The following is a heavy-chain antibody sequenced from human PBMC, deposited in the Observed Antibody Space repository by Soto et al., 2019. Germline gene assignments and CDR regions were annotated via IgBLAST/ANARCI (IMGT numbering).Heavy chain of an antibody. CDR1: GYTFTRYA. V-gene: IGHV1-3*01. CDR3: ARGPFYHGSGSPAFDY. Sequence: ASVKVSCKASGYTFTRYAIHWVRQAPGQRPEWMAWINAGNGNTYYSQKLQGRVTITRDTSASTAYMDLSSLISEDTAVYYCARGPFYHGSGSPAFDYWGQGTLVTVSS. CDR2: INAGNGNT. D-gene: IGHD3-10*01. J-gene: IGHJ4*02.